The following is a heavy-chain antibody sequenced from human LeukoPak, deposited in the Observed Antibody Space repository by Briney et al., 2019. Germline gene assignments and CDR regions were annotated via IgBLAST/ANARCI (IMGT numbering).Heavy chain of an antibody. CDR3: ARATHFWSGPSGWGAFDY. CDR2: IYYSGST. CDR1: GGSISSYY. D-gene: IGHD3-3*02. Sequence: SETLSLTCTVSGGSISSYYWSWIRQPPGKGLEWIGYIYYSGSTNYNPSLKSRVTISVDTSKNQFSLKLSSVTAADTAVYYCARATHFWSGPSGWGAFDYWGQGTLVTVSS. V-gene: IGHV4-59*01. J-gene: IGHJ4*02.